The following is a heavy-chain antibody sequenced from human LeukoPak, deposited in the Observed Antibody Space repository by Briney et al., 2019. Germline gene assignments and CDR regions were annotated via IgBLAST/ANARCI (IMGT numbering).Heavy chain of an antibody. D-gene: IGHD6-13*01. J-gene: IGHJ4*02. V-gene: IGHV3-23*01. CDR2: ISGSGGTT. Sequence: GGSLRLSCAASGFTFSSYAMSWVRQAPGKGLEWVSTISGSGGTTYYADSVKGRFTISRDNSKNTLYLQMNSLRAEDTAAYYCAKVMYSGNWSFDYWGQGTLVTVSS. CDR1: GFTFSSYA. CDR3: AKVMYSGNWSFDY.